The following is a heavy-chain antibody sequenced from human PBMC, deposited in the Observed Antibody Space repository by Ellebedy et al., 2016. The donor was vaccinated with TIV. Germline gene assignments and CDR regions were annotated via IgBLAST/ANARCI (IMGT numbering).Heavy chain of an antibody. D-gene: IGHD3-22*01. Sequence: ASVKVSCXASGYTFTSYGISWVRQAPGQGLEWMGWINPNSGGTNYAQKFQGRVTMTRDTSISTAYMELSRLRSDDTAVYYCARTAPYYDSSYDYWGQGTLVTVSS. CDR1: GYTFTSYG. CDR2: INPNSGGT. V-gene: IGHV1-2*02. CDR3: ARTAPYYDSSYDY. J-gene: IGHJ4*02.